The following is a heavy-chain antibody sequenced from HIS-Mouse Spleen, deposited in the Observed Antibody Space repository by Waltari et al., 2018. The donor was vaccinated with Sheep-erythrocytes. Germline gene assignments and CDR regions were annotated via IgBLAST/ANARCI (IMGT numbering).Heavy chain of an antibody. J-gene: IGHJ4*02. CDR2: IIPILGIA. V-gene: IGHV1-69*04. CDR3: AQTGATTPHFDY. D-gene: IGHD1-26*01. CDR1: EGPFITYA. Sequence: QVQLVQSGAEVKKPGSSVKVSCKASEGPFITYAISWVRQAPGQGLEWMGRIIPILGIANYAQKFQGRVTITADKSTSTAYMELSSLRSEDTAVYYCAQTGATTPHFDYWGQGTLVTVSS.